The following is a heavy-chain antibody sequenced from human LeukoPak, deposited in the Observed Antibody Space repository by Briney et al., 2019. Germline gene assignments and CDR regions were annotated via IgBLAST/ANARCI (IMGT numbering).Heavy chain of an antibody. V-gene: IGHV3-49*05. D-gene: IGHD6-19*01. CDR2: ISGGTT. CDR1: GFTFGDYL. Sequence: KAGGSLRLSCTASGFTFGDYLMSWFRQAPGKGLEWIGFISGGTTEYAASVKGRFTFSRDDSTSIAYLQMNSLTTEDTAVYYCSRGSGWLSVYWGQGTLVTVSS. CDR3: SRGSGWLSVY. J-gene: IGHJ4*02.